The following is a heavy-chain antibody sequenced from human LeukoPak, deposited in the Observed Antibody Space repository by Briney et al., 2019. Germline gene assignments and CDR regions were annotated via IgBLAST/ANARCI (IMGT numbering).Heavy chain of an antibody. Sequence: SETLSLTCTVSGGSISSHYWSWIRQPPGKGLEWIGYIYYSGTTYYNPSLKSRVTISVDTSKNQFSLKLSSVTAADTAVYYCASSPLGYSFDYWGQGTLVTVSS. J-gene: IGHJ4*02. CDR3: ASSPLGYSFDY. CDR1: GGSISSHY. V-gene: IGHV4-59*11. CDR2: IYYSGTT.